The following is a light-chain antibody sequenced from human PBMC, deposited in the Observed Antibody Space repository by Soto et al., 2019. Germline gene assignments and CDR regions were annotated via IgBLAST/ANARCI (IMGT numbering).Light chain of an antibody. CDR1: SSDVGAYNY. J-gene: IGLJ1*01. CDR3: SSYTSSSIYV. V-gene: IGLV2-14*01. Sequence: QSVLTQPASVSGSPGQSITISCTGSSSDVGAYNYVSWYQQLPGKAPKLMIYDVTNRPSGVSNHFSGSKSGNTASLTISGLQAEDEADYYCSSYTSSSIYVFGTGTKVTVL. CDR2: DVT.